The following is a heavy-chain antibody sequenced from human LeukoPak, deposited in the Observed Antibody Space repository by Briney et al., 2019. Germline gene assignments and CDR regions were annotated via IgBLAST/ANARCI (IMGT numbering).Heavy chain of an antibody. CDR1: GFTFSNYA. Sequence: PGGSLRLSCEVSGFTFSNYAMSWVRQAPGKGLEWVSAVSGSGRTTYFADSVKGRFTISRDNSKNTLYLHMSSLRVEDTAVYFCAKGRSPYHSGSGSLLDYWGQGTLVTVSS. CDR2: VSGSGRTT. V-gene: IGHV3-23*01. CDR3: AKGRSPYHSGSGSLLDY. J-gene: IGHJ4*02. D-gene: IGHD3-10*01.